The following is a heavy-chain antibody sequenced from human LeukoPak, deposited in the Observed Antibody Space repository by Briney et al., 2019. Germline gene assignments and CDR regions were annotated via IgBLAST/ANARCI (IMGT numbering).Heavy chain of an antibody. Sequence: ASVKVSCKASGYTFTGYYMHWVRQAPGQGLEWMGWINPNSGGTNYAQKFQGRVTMARDTSISTAYMELSRLRSDDTAVYYCARVEPDIVVVPAAIYYYGMDVWAKGPRSPSP. CDR1: GYTFTGYY. D-gene: IGHD2-2*01. CDR3: ARVEPDIVVVPAAIYYYGMDV. V-gene: IGHV1-2*02. J-gene: IGHJ6*02. CDR2: INPNSGGT.